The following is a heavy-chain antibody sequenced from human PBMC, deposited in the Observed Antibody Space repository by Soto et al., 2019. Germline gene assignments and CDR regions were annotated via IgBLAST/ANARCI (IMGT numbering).Heavy chain of an antibody. V-gene: IGHV3-48*02. CDR1: GFTFSSYS. CDR2: ISSSSSTI. CDR3: AREGPHDFNWFDP. Sequence: EVPLVESGGGLVQPGGSLRLSCAASGFTFSSYSMNWVRQAPGKGLEWVSYISSSSSTIYYADSVKGRFTISRDNAKNSLSLLMNSLRDEDTAVYYCAREGPHDFNWFDPWGQGTLVTVSS. D-gene: IGHD2-21*02. J-gene: IGHJ5*02.